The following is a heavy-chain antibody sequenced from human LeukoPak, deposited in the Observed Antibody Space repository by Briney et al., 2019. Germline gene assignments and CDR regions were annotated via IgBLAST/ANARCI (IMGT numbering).Heavy chain of an antibody. CDR1: GGSISSSSDY. J-gene: IGHJ4*02. V-gene: IGHV4-39*01. CDR3: ASGQDFDWFYFDS. CDR2: IYYSGPS. D-gene: IGHD3-9*01. Sequence: SETLSLTCSVSGGSISSSSDYWGWIRQPPGKGLEWIGHIYYSGPSYYNPSLKSRVTISLDTSKNQFSLKVSSVTAADAAVYYCASGQDFDWFYFDSWGQGTLVTVSS.